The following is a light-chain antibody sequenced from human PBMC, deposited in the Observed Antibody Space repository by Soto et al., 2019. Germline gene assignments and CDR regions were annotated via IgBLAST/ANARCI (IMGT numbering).Light chain of an antibody. Sequence: IVMTQSPATLSVSPGEGATPSCKASQNVYNNLAWYQQRPGQPPRLLIYDASTRATGISARFSGSGYGTEFTLTISSLQSEDFAVYFCQQCRNWPLTFGGGTKV. CDR3: QQCRNWPLT. V-gene: IGKV3-15*01. CDR2: DAS. CDR1: QNVYNN. J-gene: IGKJ4*01.